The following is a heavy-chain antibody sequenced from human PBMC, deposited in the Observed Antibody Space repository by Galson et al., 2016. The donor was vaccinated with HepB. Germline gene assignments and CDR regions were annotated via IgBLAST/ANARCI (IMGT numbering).Heavy chain of an antibody. Sequence: SLRLSCAASGFSFRFNAMHWVRQAPGKGLEWVAVISNDGGTQYYVDSVRGRFTISRDNSKNTLYLQTNSLRDEDTAMYYCARGTDIWTGYSDHFSAAFDVWGQGTMVTVSS. V-gene: IGHV3-30-3*01. J-gene: IGHJ3*01. CDR1: GFSFRFNA. CDR3: ARGTDIWTGYSDHFSAAFDV. D-gene: IGHD3-9*01. CDR2: ISNDGGTQ.